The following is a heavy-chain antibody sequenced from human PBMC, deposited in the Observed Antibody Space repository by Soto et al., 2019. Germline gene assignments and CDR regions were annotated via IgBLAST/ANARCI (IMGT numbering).Heavy chain of an antibody. CDR3: ARGALPAAIVSFSDV. J-gene: IGHJ6*02. D-gene: IGHD2-2*01. V-gene: IGHV3-21*01. CDR1: GFTFSSYS. CDR2: ISSSSSYI. Sequence: SLRLSCAASGFTFSSYSMNWVRQAPGKGLEWVSSISSSSSYIYYADSVKGRFTISRDNAKNSLYLQMNSLRAEDTAVYYCARGALPAAIVSFSDVWGQGTKVTVYS.